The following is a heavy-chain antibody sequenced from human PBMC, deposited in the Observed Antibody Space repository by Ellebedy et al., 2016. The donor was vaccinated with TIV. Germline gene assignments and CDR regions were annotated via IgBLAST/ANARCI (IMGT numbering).Heavy chain of an antibody. CDR2: IWYDGSNK. J-gene: IGHJ4*02. CDR1: GFTFSSYG. Sequence: GGSLRLXXAASGFTFSSYGMHWVRQAPGKGLEWVAVIWYDGSNKYYADSVKGRFTISRDNSKNTLYLQMNSLRAEDTAVYYCAKELTPGIAVAGTLGYWGQGTLVTVSS. CDR3: AKELTPGIAVAGTLGY. V-gene: IGHV3-33*06. D-gene: IGHD6-19*01.